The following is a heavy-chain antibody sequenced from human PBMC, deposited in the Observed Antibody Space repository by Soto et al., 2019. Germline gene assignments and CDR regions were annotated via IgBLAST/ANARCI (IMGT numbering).Heavy chain of an antibody. D-gene: IGHD2-2*01. Sequence: PSETLSLTCTVSGGSISSYYWSWIRQPPGKGLEWIGYIYYSGSTNYNPSLKSRVTISVDTSKNQFSLKLSSVTAADTAVYYCAREREYCSSTSCYLVIDYWGQGTLVTVSS. CDR3: AREREYCSSTSCYLVIDY. V-gene: IGHV4-59*01. CDR2: IYYSGST. J-gene: IGHJ4*02. CDR1: GGSISSYY.